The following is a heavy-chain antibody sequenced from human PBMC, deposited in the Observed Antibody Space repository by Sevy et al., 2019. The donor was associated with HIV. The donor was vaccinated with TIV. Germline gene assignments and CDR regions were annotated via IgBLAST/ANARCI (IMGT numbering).Heavy chain of an antibody. CDR1: GFTFSSYA. CDR2: ISYDGSNK. V-gene: IGHV3-30-3*01. D-gene: IGHD3-10*01. J-gene: IGHJ4*02. CDR3: ARESVNYYGSGSYYNVNYFDY. Sequence: GGSLRLSCAASGFTFSSYAMHWVRQAPGKGLEWVAVISYDGSNKYYADSVKGRFTISRENSKNTLYLQMNSLRAEDTAVYYCARESVNYYGSGSYYNVNYFDYWAQGTLVTVSS.